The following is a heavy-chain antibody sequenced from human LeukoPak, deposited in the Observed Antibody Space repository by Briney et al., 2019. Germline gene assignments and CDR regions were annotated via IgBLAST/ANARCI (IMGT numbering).Heavy chain of an antibody. CDR1: GGSFSGYY. D-gene: IGHD1-1*01. Sequence: SETLSLTCAVYGGSFSGYYWSWIRQPPGKGLEWIGYIYYSGSTNYNPSLKSRVTISVDTSKNQFSLKLSSVTAADTAVYYCARWTAGTRDAFDIWGQGTMVTVSS. CDR2: IYYSGST. CDR3: ARWTAGTRDAFDI. V-gene: IGHV4-59*01. J-gene: IGHJ3*02.